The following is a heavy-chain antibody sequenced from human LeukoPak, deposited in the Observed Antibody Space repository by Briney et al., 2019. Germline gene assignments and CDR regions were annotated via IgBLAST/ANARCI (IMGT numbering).Heavy chain of an antibody. CDR1: GGSISSYY. V-gene: IGHV4-59*01. D-gene: IGHD6-6*01. CDR2: IYYSGST. J-gene: IGHJ4*02. Sequence: SETLSLTCTVSGGSISSYYWSWIRQPPGKGLEWIGYIYYSGSTNYNPSLKSRVTISVDTSKNQFSLKLSSVTAADTAVYYCASSEYSSSSPDYWGQGTLVTVSS. CDR3: ASSEYSSSSPDY.